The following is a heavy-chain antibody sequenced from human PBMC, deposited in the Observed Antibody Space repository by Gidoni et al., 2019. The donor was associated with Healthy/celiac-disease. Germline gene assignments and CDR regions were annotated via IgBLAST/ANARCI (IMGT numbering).Heavy chain of an antibody. Sequence: HSGSTNYNPSLKSRVTISVDTSKNQFSLKLSSVTAADTAVYYCARGVDTAMVPFDYWGQGTLVTVSS. J-gene: IGHJ4*02. CDR3: ARGVDTAMVPFDY. D-gene: IGHD5-18*01. CDR2: HSGST. V-gene: IGHV4-34*01.